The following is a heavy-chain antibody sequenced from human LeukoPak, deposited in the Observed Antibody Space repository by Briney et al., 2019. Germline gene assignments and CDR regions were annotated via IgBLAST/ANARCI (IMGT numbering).Heavy chain of an antibody. Sequence: GGSLRLSCVASGFTFSRYWMSWVRQAPGKGLEWVAKIKQDGSGEYYLDSVKGRFTISRDNAKNSLYLQMNSLRDDDTAVNFCTTGYSSGWYYEGNYWGQGTLVTVSS. J-gene: IGHJ4*02. V-gene: IGHV3-7*01. CDR2: IKQDGSGE. D-gene: IGHD6-19*01. CDR1: GFTFSRYW. CDR3: TTGYSSGWYYEGNY.